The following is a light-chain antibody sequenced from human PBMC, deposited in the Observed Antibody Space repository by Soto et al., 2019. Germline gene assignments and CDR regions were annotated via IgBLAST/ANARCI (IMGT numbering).Light chain of an antibody. V-gene: IGKV1D-12*01. Sequence: DIQITHSPSSLSASVVDRVTITCRASQGISSLAWYQHKPGRAPKLLIFGASSLQSGVPSRFSGSGSGTDFTLTISSLQPEDFATYYCQQANSFPITFGQGTRLEI. J-gene: IGKJ5*01. CDR3: QQANSFPIT. CDR2: GAS. CDR1: QGISS.